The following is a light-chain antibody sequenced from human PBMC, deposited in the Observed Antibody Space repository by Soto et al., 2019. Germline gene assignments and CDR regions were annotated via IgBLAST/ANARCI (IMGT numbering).Light chain of an antibody. V-gene: IGLV2-14*01. J-gene: IGLJ1*01. CDR3: SSYTGSSTYV. Sequence: QSVLTQPASVSGSPGRSITISCTGTSSDVGGYNYVSWYQQHPGKAPKLMIYDVSNRPSGISNRFSGSKSGNTASLTISGLQAEDEADYYCSSYTGSSTYVFGTGTKLTVL. CDR2: DVS. CDR1: SSDVGGYNY.